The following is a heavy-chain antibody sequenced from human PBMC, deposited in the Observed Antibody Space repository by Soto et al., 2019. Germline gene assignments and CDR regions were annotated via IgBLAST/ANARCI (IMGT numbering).Heavy chain of an antibody. J-gene: IGHJ4*02. CDR3: ARMGGYCSSTSCLFDY. CDR1: GFSLSNARMG. CDR2: IFSNDEK. Sequence: KESGPVLVKPTETLTLTCTVSGFSLSNARMGVSWIRQPPGKALEWLAHIFSNDEKSYSTSLKSRLTISKDTSKSQVVLTMTNMDPVDTATYYCARMGGYCSSTSCLFDYWGQGTLVTVSS. V-gene: IGHV2-26*01. D-gene: IGHD2-2*01.